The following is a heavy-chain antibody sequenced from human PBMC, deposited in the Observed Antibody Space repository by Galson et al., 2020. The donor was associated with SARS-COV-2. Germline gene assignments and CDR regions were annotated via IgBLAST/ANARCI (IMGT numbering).Heavy chain of an antibody. CDR2: IYYSGST. Sequence: SETLSLTCTVPGGSISSYYWSWTRQPPGKGLEWIGYIYYSGSTNYNPSLKSRVTISVDTSKNQFSLKLSSVTAADTAVYYCARVYWARGYFDYWGQGTLVTVSS. D-gene: IGHD2-15*01. V-gene: IGHV4-59*01. CDR1: GGSISSYY. J-gene: IGHJ4*02. CDR3: ARVYWARGYFDY.